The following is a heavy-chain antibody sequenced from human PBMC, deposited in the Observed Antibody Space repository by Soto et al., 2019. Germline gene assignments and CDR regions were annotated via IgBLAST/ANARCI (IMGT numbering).Heavy chain of an antibody. CDR1: GGSISSYY. CDR3: ARDPQGCSGGSCYLDP. J-gene: IGHJ5*02. V-gene: IGHV4-4*07. CDR2: IYTSGST. D-gene: IGHD2-15*01. Sequence: SETLSLTCTVSGGSISSYYWSWIRQPAGKGLEWIGRIYTSGSTNYNPSLKSRVTMSVDTSKNQFSLKLSSVTAADTAVYYCARDPQGCSGGSCYLDPWGQGTLVTVSS.